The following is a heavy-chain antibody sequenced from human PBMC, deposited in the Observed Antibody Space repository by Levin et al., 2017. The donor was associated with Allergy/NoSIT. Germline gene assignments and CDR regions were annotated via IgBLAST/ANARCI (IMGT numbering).Heavy chain of an antibody. D-gene: IGHD3-22*01. CDR2: INSDGSDT. V-gene: IGHV3-74*03. CDR3: VTDHSTLIAGNADDAFDS. CDR1: GFTFRIYW. J-gene: IGHJ3*01. Sequence: GESLKISCAASGFTFRIYWMHWVRQDPLKGLVWVSRINSDGSDTTYADSVKGRFAISRDNAKNTLYLQMNSLKVEDTATYYCVTDHSTLIAGNADDAFDSWGQGTTVTVSS.